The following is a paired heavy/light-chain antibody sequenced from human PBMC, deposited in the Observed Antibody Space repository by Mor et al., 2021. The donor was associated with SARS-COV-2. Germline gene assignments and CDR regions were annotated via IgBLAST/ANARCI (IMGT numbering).Heavy chain of an antibody. Sequence: QVQLQQWGAGLLKPSETLSLTCAVYGGSFSGYYWSWIRQPPGKGLEWIGEINHSGGTNCNPSLKSRVTVSVDTSKNQFSLKLSSVTAADTAVYYCARGPTDEDIGTGTTSLDYWGQGTLVTVSS. J-gene: IGHJ4*02. CDR2: INHSGGT. D-gene: IGHD1-1*01. CDR1: GGSFSGYY. V-gene: IGHV4-34*01. CDR3: ARGPTDEDIGTGTTSLDY.
Light chain of an antibody. CDR3: QSYDSSLSGSV. CDR2: GNS. Sequence: QSVLTQPPSVSGAPGQRVTISCTGSSSNIGAGYDVHWYQQLPGTAPKLLIYGNSNRPSGVPDRFSGSKSGTSASLAITGLQAEDEVDYYCQSYDSSLSGSVFGGGTKLTVL. CDR1: SSNIGAGYD. V-gene: IGLV1-40*01. J-gene: IGLJ2*01.